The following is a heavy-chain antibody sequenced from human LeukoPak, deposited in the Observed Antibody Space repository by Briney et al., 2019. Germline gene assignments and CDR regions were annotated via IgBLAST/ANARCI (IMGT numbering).Heavy chain of an antibody. CDR2: IHHSGST. V-gene: IGHV4-59*01. J-gene: IGHJ4*02. Sequence: SETLSLTRNVSGGSISGYHWSWIRQSPGKGLEWIGYIHHSGSTNYNPSLKSRVTISVDTSKTRLSLQLTSVTAADTAVYYCARDTALAGRGGYFDSWGQGTLVTVSS. D-gene: IGHD6-19*01. CDR3: ARDTALAGRGGYFDS. CDR1: GGSISGYH.